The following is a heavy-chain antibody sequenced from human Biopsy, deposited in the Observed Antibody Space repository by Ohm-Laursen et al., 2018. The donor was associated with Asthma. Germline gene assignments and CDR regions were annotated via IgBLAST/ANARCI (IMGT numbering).Heavy chain of an antibody. CDR2: VSGSGGNT. CDR1: GFTFSSYA. CDR3: ARDGTDMNEAMPKDY. J-gene: IGHJ4*02. Sequence: SLRLSCAASGFTFSSYAMHWVRQAPGKGLEWVSTVSGSGGNTYYADSVKGRFTISRDNSKNSLYLQMNSLRAEDTAVYYCARDGTDMNEAMPKDYWGQGTLVTVSS. D-gene: IGHD2-2*01. V-gene: IGHV3-23*01.